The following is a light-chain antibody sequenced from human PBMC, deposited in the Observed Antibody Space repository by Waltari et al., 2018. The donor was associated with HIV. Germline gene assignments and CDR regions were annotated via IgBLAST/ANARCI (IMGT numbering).Light chain of an antibody. J-gene: IGLJ2*01. CDR3: AAWDDSLKGVI. V-gene: IGLV1-44*01. Sequence: QSVMTQPPSASGTPGQTVTISCSGTYSNIGRNTVKWYQQLPGTAPKLLIYSSDQWPSGVPDRFSGSKSGTSASLAISGLQSEDEADYYCAAWDDSLKGVIFGGGTKLTVL. CDR1: YSNIGRNT. CDR2: SSD.